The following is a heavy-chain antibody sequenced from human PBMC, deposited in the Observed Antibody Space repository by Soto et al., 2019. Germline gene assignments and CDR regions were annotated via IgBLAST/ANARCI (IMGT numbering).Heavy chain of an antibody. CDR1: GASVSSSHW. Sequence: QVHLQESGPGLVKPSGTLSLTCAVSGASVSSSHWWTWVRQPPGKGLEWFGEIYHVGFTSYTPSLKNRVSMSIDQSRNQFSLKLSSVTAAVTAVYYCARVRPPTSTRPAAVLYSFDYWGQGTLVTVSS. V-gene: IGHV4-4*02. J-gene: IGHJ4*02. CDR2: IYHVGFT. D-gene: IGHD2-2*01. CDR3: ARVRPPTSTRPAAVLYSFDY.